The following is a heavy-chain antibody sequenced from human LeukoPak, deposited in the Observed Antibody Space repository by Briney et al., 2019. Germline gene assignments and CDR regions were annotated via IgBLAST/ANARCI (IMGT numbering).Heavy chain of an antibody. Sequence: GGSLRLSCAASGLTFSSYSMSWVRQAPGKGLEWVSAISGSGGSTYYADSVKDRFPIFRDNAKNTLYLHMNSLTAEDTAVYYCAKDLPVRLKLQYYGMDVWGQGTTVTVSS. J-gene: IGHJ6*02. CDR1: GLTFSSYS. CDR3: AKDLPVRLKLQYYGMDV. V-gene: IGHV3-23*01. D-gene: IGHD1-1*01. CDR2: ISGSGGST.